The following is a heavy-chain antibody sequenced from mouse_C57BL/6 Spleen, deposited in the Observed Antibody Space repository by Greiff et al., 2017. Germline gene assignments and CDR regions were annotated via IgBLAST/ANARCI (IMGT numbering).Heavy chain of an antibody. CDR3: ARYQLLMDY. Sequence: VQLQQSGPELVKPGASVKISCKASGYTFTDYYMNWVKQSHGKSLEWIGDINPNNGGTSYNQKFKGKATLTVDKSSSTAYMDLRSLTSEDSAVYYCARYQLLMDYWGQGTSVTVSS. CDR1: GYTFTDYY. CDR2: INPNNGGT. D-gene: IGHD4-1*02. V-gene: IGHV1-26*01. J-gene: IGHJ4*01.